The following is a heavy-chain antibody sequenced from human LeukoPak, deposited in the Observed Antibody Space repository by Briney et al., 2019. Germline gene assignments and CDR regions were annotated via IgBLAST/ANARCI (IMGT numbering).Heavy chain of an antibody. CDR2: IYYSGST. D-gene: IGHD2-2*01. Sequence: SETLSLTCTVSGGSSSSYYWSWIRQPPGKGLEWIGYIYYSGSTNYNPSLKSRVTISVDTSKNQFSLKLSSVTAADTAVYYCARVGCSSTSCPFDYWGQGTLVTVSS. V-gene: IGHV4-59*01. CDR1: GGSSSSYY. CDR3: ARVGCSSTSCPFDY. J-gene: IGHJ4*02.